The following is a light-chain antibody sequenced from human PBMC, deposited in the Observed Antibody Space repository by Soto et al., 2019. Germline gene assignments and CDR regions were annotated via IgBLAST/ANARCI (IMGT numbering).Light chain of an antibody. CDR1: QNIRRY. CDR3: QQSYSSPVT. Sequence: DIQMTQSPSSLSASVGDGVTITCRTSQNIRRYLNWYQQKPGQAPKLLIYTASNLQSGVPSRFSGSGSGTDFTLTISSLQPEDFATYYCQQSYSSPVTFGQGTKLEMK. CDR2: TAS. V-gene: IGKV1-39*01. J-gene: IGKJ2*01.